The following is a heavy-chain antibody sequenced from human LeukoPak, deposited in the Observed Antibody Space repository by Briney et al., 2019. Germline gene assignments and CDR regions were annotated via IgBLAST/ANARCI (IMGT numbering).Heavy chain of an antibody. Sequence: ASVKVSCKASGYTFTSYGISWVRQAPGQGLEWIGWISAYNGNTNYAQKLQGRVTMTTDTSTSTAYMELRSLRSDDTAVYYCAREGDDYGDTYIDYWGQGTLVTVSS. CDR2: ISAYNGNT. V-gene: IGHV1-18*04. J-gene: IGHJ4*02. D-gene: IGHD4-17*01. CDR3: AREGDDYGDTYIDY. CDR1: GYTFTSYG.